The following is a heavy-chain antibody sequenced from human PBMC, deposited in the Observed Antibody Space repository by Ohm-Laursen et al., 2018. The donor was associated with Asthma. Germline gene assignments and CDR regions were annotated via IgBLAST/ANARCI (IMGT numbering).Heavy chain of an antibody. CDR1: GFTFRSYA. CDR3: ARDPEYDSSGIFDY. V-gene: IGHV3-30-3*01. Sequence: SLRLSCTASGFTFRSYAMHWVRQAPGKGLEWVAVGGSYYDGGLKYYADSVNGRFTVSRDDSKNTLYLQMNSLRAEDTAVYYCARDPEYDSSGIFDYWGQGTLVTVSS. J-gene: IGHJ4*02. CDR2: GGSYYDGGLK. D-gene: IGHD3-22*01.